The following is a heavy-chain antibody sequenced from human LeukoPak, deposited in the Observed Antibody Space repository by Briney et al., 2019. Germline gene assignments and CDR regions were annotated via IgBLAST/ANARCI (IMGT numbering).Heavy chain of an antibody. V-gene: IGHV3-15*07. CDR1: GFTFSNAW. CDR2: IKSKTDGGTT. Sequence: GGSLRLSCAASGFTFSNAWMNWVRQAPGKGLEWVGRIKSKTDGGTTDYAAPVKGRFTISRDDSKNTLYLQMNSLKTEDTAVYYCATDKYVAALFDYWGQGTLVTVSS. D-gene: IGHD6-19*01. J-gene: IGHJ4*02. CDR3: ATDKYVAALFDY.